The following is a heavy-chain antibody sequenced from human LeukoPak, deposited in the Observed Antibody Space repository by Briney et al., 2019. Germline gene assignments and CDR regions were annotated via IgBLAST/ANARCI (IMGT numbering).Heavy chain of an antibody. CDR2: INKKGGT. D-gene: IGHD4-17*01. Sequence: SETLSLTCTVSSDSISSGDYYWSWIRQPAGKGLEFIGYINKKGGTFYNPPLKSRVSISIDTSKNQFSLKLTSVTAADTAVYFCAREHKSYGDYPFYFDSWGQGTLVTVSS. CDR1: SDSISSGDYY. CDR3: AREHKSYGDYPFYFDS. J-gene: IGHJ4*02. V-gene: IGHV4-30-4*01.